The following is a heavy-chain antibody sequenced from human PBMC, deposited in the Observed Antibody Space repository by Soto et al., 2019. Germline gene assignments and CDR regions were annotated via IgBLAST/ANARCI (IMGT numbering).Heavy chain of an antibody. J-gene: IGHJ4*02. CDR3: ARDLAKGGGSAGFDY. D-gene: IGHD1-26*01. V-gene: IGHV1-2*02. Sequence: ASVDVSCKASGYTFTVDYRHWVRQSPGQGLEWMGWINPKSGGTMYPQKFQGRVTMTWDTSISTAYMALTRLRSDDTAVYYCARDLAKGGGSAGFDYWGQGTLVTVSS. CDR2: INPKSGGT. CDR1: GYTFTVDY.